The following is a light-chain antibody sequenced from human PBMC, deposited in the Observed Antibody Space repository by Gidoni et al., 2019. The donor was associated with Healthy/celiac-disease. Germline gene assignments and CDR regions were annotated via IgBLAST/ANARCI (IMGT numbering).Light chain of an antibody. CDR2: DNN. V-gene: IGLV1-51*01. CDR3: GTWDSSLSAVV. CDR1: SSNIGNNY. J-gene: IGLJ2*01. Sequence: QSVLTQPPPVSAAPGQKVTISCSGSSSNIGNNYVSWYQQLPGTAPKLLIYDNNKRPSGIPDRFSGSKSGTSATLGITGLQTGDEAEYYCGTWDSSLSAVVFGGGTKLTVL.